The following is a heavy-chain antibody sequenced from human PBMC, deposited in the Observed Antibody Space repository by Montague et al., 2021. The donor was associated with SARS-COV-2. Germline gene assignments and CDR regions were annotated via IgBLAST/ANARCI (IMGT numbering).Heavy chain of an antibody. CDR2: FYSVGST. CDR1: GASVGSSD. CDR3: ARETMTADAFDI. D-gene: IGHD1-14*01. J-gene: IGHJ3*02. Sequence: SETLSLTCTVSGASVGSSDWGWIRQSPGKGLEWIGYFYSVGSTAYNPSLKSRATISRDTSKNQFSLKVRSVTAADTAAYYCARETMTADAFDIWGQGTMVTVSS. V-gene: IGHV4-59*02.